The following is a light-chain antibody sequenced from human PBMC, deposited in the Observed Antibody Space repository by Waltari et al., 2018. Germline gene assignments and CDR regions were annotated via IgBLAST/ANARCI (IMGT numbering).Light chain of an antibody. CDR3: QQYNNWPPWT. Sequence: EIVMTQSPATLSLSPGEQATLPCRASQSVSSNLAWYQQKHGQAPRLLIYGSSTRATGIPARFSGSGSGTEFTLTISSLQSEDFAVEYCQQYNNWPPWTFGPGTKVEIK. V-gene: IGKV3-15*01. J-gene: IGKJ1*01. CDR2: GSS. CDR1: QSVSSN.